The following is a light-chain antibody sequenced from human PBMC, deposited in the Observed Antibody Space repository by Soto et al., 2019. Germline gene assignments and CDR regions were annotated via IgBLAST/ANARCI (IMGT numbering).Light chain of an antibody. CDR2: GNS. CDR3: QSYDSSLSGSDVV. J-gene: IGLJ2*01. CDR1: GSNIGAGYD. Sequence: QSVLTQPPSVSGAPGQRVTISCTGSGSNIGAGYDVHWYQQLPGTAPKHLIYGNSNRPSGVPDRFSGSKSGTSASLAITGLQAEDEADYYCQSYDSSLSGSDVVFGGGTKVTVL. V-gene: IGLV1-40*01.